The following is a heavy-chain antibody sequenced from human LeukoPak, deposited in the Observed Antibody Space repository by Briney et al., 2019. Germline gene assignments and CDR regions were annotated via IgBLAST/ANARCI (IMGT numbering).Heavy chain of an antibody. D-gene: IGHD2-2*01. Sequence: ASVKVSCKASGYTFTSYGISWVRQAPGQGLEWMGWISAYNGNTNYAQKLQGRVTMTTDTSTSTAYMELRSLRSHDTAVYYCAREEDSYPAAMFTSDYWGQGTLVTVSS. J-gene: IGHJ4*02. CDR1: GYTFTSYG. CDR3: AREEDSYPAAMFTSDY. V-gene: IGHV1-18*01. CDR2: ISAYNGNT.